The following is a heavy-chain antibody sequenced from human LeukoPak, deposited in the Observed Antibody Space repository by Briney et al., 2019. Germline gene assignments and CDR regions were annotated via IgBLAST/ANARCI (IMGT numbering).Heavy chain of an antibody. CDR2: INPNSGGT. CDR1: GYTFTGYY. D-gene: IGHD5-18*01. CDR3: ARDRGYSYGYEIDY. J-gene: IGHJ4*02. V-gene: IGHV1-2*06. Sequence: ASVKVSCKASGYTFTGYYMHWVRQAPGQGLEWMGRINPNSGGTNYAQKFQSRVTMTRDTSISTAYMELSRLRSDDTAVYYCARDRGYSYGYEIDYWGQGTLVTVSS.